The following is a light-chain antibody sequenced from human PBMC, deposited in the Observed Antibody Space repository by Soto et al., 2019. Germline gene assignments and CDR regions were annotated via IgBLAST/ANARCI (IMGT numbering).Light chain of an antibody. CDR3: QQYNNWPLT. V-gene: IGKV3D-15*01. J-gene: IGKJ4*01. CDR1: QSVSSN. Sequence: EIVMTPSPATLSVSPCERATLSCRASQSVSSNLAWYQQKPGQAPRLLIYGASTRATGIPARFSGSGSGTEFTLTISSLQSEDFAVYYCQQYNNWPLTFGGGTKVDIK. CDR2: GAS.